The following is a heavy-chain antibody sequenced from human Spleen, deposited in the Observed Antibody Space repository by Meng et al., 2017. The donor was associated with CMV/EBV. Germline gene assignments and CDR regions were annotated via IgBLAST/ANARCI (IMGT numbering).Heavy chain of an antibody. CDR2: IYSGGST. Sequence: LSLTCAASGFTVSSNYMSWVRQAPGKGLEWVSVIYSGGSTYYADSVKGRFTISRDNSKNTLYLQMNSLRAEDTAVYYCARDFYYDPYYYGMDVWGQGTTVTVSS. J-gene: IGHJ6*02. CDR3: ARDFYYDPYYYGMDV. D-gene: IGHD3-22*01. CDR1: GFTVSSNY. V-gene: IGHV3-53*01.